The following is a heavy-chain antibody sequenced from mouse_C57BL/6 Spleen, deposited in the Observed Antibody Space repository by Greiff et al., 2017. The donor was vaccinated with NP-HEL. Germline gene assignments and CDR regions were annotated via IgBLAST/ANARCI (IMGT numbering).Heavy chain of an antibody. CDR2: IYPGNSDT. J-gene: IGHJ1*03. CDR3: RVFITTRIFDV. V-gene: IGHV1-5*01. CDR1: GYTFTSYW. D-gene: IGHD1-1*01. Sequence: VHVKQSGTVLARPGASVKMSCKTSGYTFTSYWMHWVKQRPGQGLEWIGAIYPGNSDTSYNQKFKGKAKLTAVTSASTAYMELSSLTNEDSAVYYCRVFITTRIFDVWGTGTTVTVSS.